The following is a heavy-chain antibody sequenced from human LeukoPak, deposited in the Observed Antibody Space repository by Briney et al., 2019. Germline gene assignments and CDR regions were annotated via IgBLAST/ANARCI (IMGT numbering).Heavy chain of an antibody. CDR1: GGSISSSTYF. CDR2: IYYSGST. CDR3: ARGPPAAAAPFDY. J-gene: IGHJ4*02. Sequence: SETLSLTCTVSGGSISSSTYFWGWIRQPPGKGLEWIGTIYYSGSTYYNPSLKSRVTISVDSSKNQFSLRLSSVTAADTAVYYCARGPPAAAAPFDYWGQGTLVTVSS. D-gene: IGHD6-13*01. V-gene: IGHV4-39*07.